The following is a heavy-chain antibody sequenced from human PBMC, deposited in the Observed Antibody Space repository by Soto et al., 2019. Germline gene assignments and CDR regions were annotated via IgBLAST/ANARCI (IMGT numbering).Heavy chain of an antibody. CDR2: IWYDGSNK. V-gene: IGHV3-33*01. Sequence: QVQLVESGGGMVQPGRSLRLSCAASGFTFSSYGMHWVRQAPGKGLEWVAVIWYDGSNKYYADSVKGRFTISRDNSKNTLYLQMNSLRAEDTAVYYCARGGLTVTTPNYFDYWGQGTLVTVSS. CDR3: ARGGLTVTTPNYFDY. J-gene: IGHJ4*02. D-gene: IGHD4-17*01. CDR1: GFTFSSYG.